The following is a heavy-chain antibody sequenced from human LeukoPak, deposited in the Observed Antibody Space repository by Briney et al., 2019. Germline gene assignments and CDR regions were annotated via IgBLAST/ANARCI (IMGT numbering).Heavy chain of an antibody. J-gene: IGHJ6*02. Sequence: GRSLRLSCAASGFTFDDYAMHWVRQAPGKGLEWVSGISWNSGSIGYADSVEGRFTISRDNAKNSLYLQMNSLRAEDTAVYYCARSFCSGGSCYGYYYYYYGMDVWGQGTTVTVSS. D-gene: IGHD2-15*01. CDR1: GFTFDDYA. CDR3: ARSFCSGGSCYGYYYYYYGMDV. V-gene: IGHV3-9*01. CDR2: ISWNSGSI.